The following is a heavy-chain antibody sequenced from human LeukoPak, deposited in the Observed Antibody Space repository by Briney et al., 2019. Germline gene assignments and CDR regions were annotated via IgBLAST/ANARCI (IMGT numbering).Heavy chain of an antibody. CDR2: ISYDGSNK. D-gene: IGHD4-17*01. V-gene: IGHV3-30*18. Sequence: PGGSLRLSCAASGFTFSSYGMPWVRQAPGKGLEWVAVISYDGSNKYYADSVKGRFTISRDNSKNTLYLQMNSLRAEDTAVYYCAKVWNRYYGDSPFDYWGQGTLVTVSS. CDR3: AKVWNRYYGDSPFDY. CDR1: GFTFSSYG. J-gene: IGHJ4*02.